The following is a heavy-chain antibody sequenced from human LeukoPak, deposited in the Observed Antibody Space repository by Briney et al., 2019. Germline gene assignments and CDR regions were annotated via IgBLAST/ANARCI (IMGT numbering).Heavy chain of an antibody. CDR2: IYHSGNT. Sequence: SETLSLTCAVSGGSISNSNWWSWVRQPPGKGLEWIGEIYHSGNTSYKPSLKSRVTMSVDKSKNQFSLKLSSVTAADTAVYYCACYYDSSGYRFDYWGQGTLVTVSS. J-gene: IGHJ4*02. D-gene: IGHD3-22*01. CDR3: ACYYDSSGYRFDY. CDR1: GGSISNSNW. V-gene: IGHV4-4*02.